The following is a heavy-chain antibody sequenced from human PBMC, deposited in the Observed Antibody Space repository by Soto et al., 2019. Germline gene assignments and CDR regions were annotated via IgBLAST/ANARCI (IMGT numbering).Heavy chain of an antibody. CDR2: IYYSGST. J-gene: IGHJ6*02. V-gene: IGHV4-30-4*01. CDR3: ARAVLSYYGMDV. Sequence: SETLSLTCTVSGGSISSGDYYWSWIRQPPGKGLEWIGYIYYSGSTYYNPSLKSRVTISVDTSKNQFSLKLSSVTAADTAVYYCARAVLSYYGMDVWGQGTTVTVSS. CDR1: GGSISSGDYY.